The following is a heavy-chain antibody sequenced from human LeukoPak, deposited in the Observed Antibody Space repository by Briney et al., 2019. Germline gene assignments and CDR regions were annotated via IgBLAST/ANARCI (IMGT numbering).Heavy chain of an antibody. CDR1: GFSFSSYG. V-gene: IGHV3-33*01. Sequence: GRSLRLSCAASGFSFSSYGMHWVRQAPGKGLEWVAVIWYDGGNKYYADSVKGRFTISRDNSKNTLYLQMNRLRAEDTAVYYCAREIEDGFYIWGQGTMLTVSS. D-gene: IGHD2/OR15-2a*01. CDR2: IWYDGGNK. J-gene: IGHJ3*02. CDR3: AREIEDGFYI.